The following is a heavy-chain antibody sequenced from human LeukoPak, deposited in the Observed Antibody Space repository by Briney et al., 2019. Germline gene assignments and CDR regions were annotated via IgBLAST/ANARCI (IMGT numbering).Heavy chain of an antibody. Sequence: SETLSLTCTVSGGSISSGSYYWSWIRQPAGKGLEWIGRIYTSGSTNYNPSLKSRVTISVDKSKNQFSLKLSSVTAADTAIYYCARDLSLTDRDWGQGTLVTVSS. CDR3: ARDLSLTDRD. CDR1: GGSISSGSYY. D-gene: IGHD4-11*01. V-gene: IGHV4-61*02. CDR2: IYTSGST. J-gene: IGHJ4*02.